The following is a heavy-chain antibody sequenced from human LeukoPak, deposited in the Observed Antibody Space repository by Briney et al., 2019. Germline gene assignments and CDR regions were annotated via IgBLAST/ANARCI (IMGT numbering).Heavy chain of an antibody. CDR2: IYYSGST. CDR3: ARAYYYDSSGYYYGAFDI. Sequence: SETLSLTCTVSGGSISSSSYYWGWIRQPPGKGLEWIGSIYYSGSTYYNPSLKSRVTISVDTSKNQFSLKLSSVTAAGTAVYYCARAYYYDSSGYYYGAFDIWGQGTMVTVSS. V-gene: IGHV4-39*07. D-gene: IGHD3-22*01. CDR1: GGSISSSSYY. J-gene: IGHJ3*02.